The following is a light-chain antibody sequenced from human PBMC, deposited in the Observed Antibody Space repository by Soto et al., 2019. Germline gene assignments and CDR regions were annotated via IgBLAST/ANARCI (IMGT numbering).Light chain of an antibody. J-gene: IGKJ2*01. CDR3: QQGYSFPYT. CDR1: RGISNW. V-gene: IGKV1D-12*01. CDR2: DAS. Sequence: DIQMTQSPSSVSASVGDRVAITCRASRGISNWLAWYQQRPGTAPKLLIYDASSLQSGVPSRFSGSGSETDFTLTISSLQPEDFATYYCQQGYSFPYTFGQGTKLEIK.